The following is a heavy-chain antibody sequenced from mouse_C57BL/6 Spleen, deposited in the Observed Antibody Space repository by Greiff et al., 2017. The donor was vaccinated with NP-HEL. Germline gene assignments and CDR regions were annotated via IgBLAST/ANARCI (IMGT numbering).Heavy chain of an antibody. CDR2: ISSGSSTI. J-gene: IGHJ1*03. CDR1: GFTFSDYG. Sequence: EVKLMESGGGLVKPGGSLKLSCAASGFTFSDYGMHWVRQAPEKGLEWVAYISSGSSTIYYADTVKGRFPITIDNAKNTLFLQMTRLGYEDTAMYYCATTVVDYWYVDVWGTGTTVTVSS. D-gene: IGHD1-1*01. V-gene: IGHV5-17*01. CDR3: ATTVVDYWYVDV.